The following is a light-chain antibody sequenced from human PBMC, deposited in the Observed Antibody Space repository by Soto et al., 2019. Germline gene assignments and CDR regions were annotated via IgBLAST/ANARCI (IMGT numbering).Light chain of an antibody. CDR1: QSIFYSSNNHSY. V-gene: IGKV4-1*01. CDR3: QQYYSPPWT. Sequence: DIVMTQSPDSLAASLGERATISCKSSQSIFYSSNNHSYLAWYQQKSGQPPHLLIYWASTRESGVPDRFSGSGSGTDFTLTINGLQAEDVAVYYCQQYYSPPWTFGQGTTVEIK. J-gene: IGKJ1*01. CDR2: WAS.